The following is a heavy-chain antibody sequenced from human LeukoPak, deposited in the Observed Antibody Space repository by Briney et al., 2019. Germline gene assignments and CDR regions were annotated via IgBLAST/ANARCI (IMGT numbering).Heavy chain of an antibody. V-gene: IGHV1-2*02. J-gene: IGHJ4*02. CDR1: GYTFTGYY. D-gene: IGHD6-25*01. CDR2: INPNSGGT. Sequence: ASVKVSCKASGYTFTGYYMHWVRQAPGQGLEWMGWINPNSGGTNYAQKFQGRVTMTRDTSISTAYMELSRLRAEDTAVYYCAKDNIAATVGVLIYWGQGTLVTVSS. CDR3: AKDNIAATVGVLIY.